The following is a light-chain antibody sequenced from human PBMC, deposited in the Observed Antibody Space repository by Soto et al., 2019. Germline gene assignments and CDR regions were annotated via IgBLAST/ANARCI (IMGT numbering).Light chain of an antibody. J-gene: IGKJ4*01. CDR1: QSISSW. V-gene: IGKV1-5*01. CDR3: QQYNSYSLT. Sequence: DIQMTQSPSTLSASVGDRVTITCRASQSISSWLAWYQQKPGKAPKLLIYDASSLESGVPSRFSGSGSGTEFTLTIRSLQPDDFATYYCQQYNSYSLTFGGGTNVEIK. CDR2: DAS.